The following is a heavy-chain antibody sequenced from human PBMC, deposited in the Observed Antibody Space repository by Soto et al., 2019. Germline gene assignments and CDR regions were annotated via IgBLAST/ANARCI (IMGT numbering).Heavy chain of an antibody. CDR2: IIPIFGTA. Sequence: QVQLVQSGAEVKKPGSSGKVSCKASGGTFSSYAISWVRQAPGQGLEWMGGIIPIFGTANYAQKFQGRVTITADESTSTAYMELSSLRSEDTAVYYCARVKKAYCGGDCPSDYWGQGTLVTVSS. CDR1: GGTFSSYA. CDR3: ARVKKAYCGGDCPSDY. J-gene: IGHJ4*02. V-gene: IGHV1-69*12. D-gene: IGHD2-21*02.